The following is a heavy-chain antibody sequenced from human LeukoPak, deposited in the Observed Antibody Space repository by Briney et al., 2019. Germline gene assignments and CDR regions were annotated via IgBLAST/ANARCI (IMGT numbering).Heavy chain of an antibody. Sequence: QSGGSLRLSCGASGFTFNNYAMYWVRQAPGKGLEWVSGLTGGGDFTYYADSVKGRFTISRDNSKNTLYLEMNSLRADDTAVYYCAKRGNTISFFDPWGQGTLVTVSS. CDR2: LTGGGDFT. CDR3: AKRGNTISFFDP. V-gene: IGHV3-23*01. J-gene: IGHJ5*02. CDR1: GFTFNNYA. D-gene: IGHD5-24*01.